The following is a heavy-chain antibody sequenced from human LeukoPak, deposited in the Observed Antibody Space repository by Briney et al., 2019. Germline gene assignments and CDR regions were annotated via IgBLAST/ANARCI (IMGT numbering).Heavy chain of an antibody. J-gene: IGHJ6*03. CDR1: GFTLSSYG. D-gene: IGHD3-16*01. CDR3: AKGGGGPRYYMDV. CDR2: IWYGGSNK. V-gene: IGHV3-30*18. Sequence: PGRSLRLSCAASGFTLSSYGMHWVRQAPGKGLEWGAVIWYGGSNKYYADSVKGRFTISRDNSKNTLYLQMNSLRAEDTGVYYCAKGGGGPRYYMDVWGKGTTVTVSS.